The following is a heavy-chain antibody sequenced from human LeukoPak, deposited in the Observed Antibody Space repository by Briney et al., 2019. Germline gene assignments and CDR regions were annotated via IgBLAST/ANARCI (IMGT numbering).Heavy chain of an antibody. V-gene: IGHV4-34*01. Sequence: PSETLSLTCAVYGGSFSGYYWSWIRQPPGKGLEWIGEINHSGSTNYNPSLKSRVTISVDTSKNQFSLKLSSVTAADTAVYYCARDFDYWGQGTLVTVSS. J-gene: IGHJ4*02. CDR2: INHSGST. CDR1: GGSFSGYY. CDR3: ARDFDY.